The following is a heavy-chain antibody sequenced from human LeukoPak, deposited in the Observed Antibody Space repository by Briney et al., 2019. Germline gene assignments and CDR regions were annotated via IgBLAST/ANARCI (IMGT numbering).Heavy chain of an antibody. CDR2: INGDGSTT. Sequence: GGSPRLSCAASRFTFSSYWMHWVRQAPGKGLVWVSRINGDGSTTEYADSVKGRFTISRDNAKNTLYLQMNSLRAEDTAVYYCSRGFWGWEVDYWGQGTLVTVSS. V-gene: IGHV3-74*03. CDR3: SRGFWGWEVDY. CDR1: RFTFSSYW. D-gene: IGHD3-16*01. J-gene: IGHJ4*02.